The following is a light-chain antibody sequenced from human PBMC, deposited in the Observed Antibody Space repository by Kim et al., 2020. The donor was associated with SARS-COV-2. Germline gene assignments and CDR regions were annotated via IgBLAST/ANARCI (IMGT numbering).Light chain of an antibody. CDR1: SLRSYY. Sequence: LGQTDRITCQGDSLRSYYSSWYQQKPGQAPVLVIYGKNNRPSGIPDRFSGSSSGNTASLTITGAQAEDEADYYCNSRDSSGNHLRFFGTGTKVTVL. CDR2: GKN. J-gene: IGLJ1*01. CDR3: NSRDSSGNHLRF. V-gene: IGLV3-19*01.